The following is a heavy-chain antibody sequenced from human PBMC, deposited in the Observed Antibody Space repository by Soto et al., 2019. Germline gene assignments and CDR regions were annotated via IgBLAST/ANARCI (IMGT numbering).Heavy chain of an antibody. CDR1: GGTISVYA. J-gene: IGHJ5*02. CDR2: IIPIFGTA. V-gene: IGHV1-69*06. Sequence: SVKVSWKAAGGTISVYASSWRRQAPGQGLEWMGGIIPIFGTANYAQKFQGRVTITADKSTSTAYMELSSLRSEDTAVYYCARDGAEDLYCSGGSCYSGWFDPWGQGTLVTVSS. CDR3: ARDGAEDLYCSGGSCYSGWFDP. D-gene: IGHD2-15*01.